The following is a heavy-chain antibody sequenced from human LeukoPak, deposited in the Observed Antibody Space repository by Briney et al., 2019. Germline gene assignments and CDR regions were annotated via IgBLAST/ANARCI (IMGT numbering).Heavy chain of an antibody. D-gene: IGHD3-22*01. CDR2: ISGSGGST. CDR3: ATGDSSGYFNIY. V-gene: IGHV3-23*01. Sequence: GASLRLSCAASGFTFSSYAMSWVRQAPGKGLEWVSAISGSGGSTYYADSVKGRSTISRDNSKNTLYLQMNSLRAEDTAVYYCATGDSSGYFNIYWGQGTLVTVSS. J-gene: IGHJ4*02. CDR1: GFTFSSYA.